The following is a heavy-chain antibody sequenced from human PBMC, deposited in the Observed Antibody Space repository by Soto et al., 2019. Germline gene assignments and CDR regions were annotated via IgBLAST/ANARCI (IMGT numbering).Heavy chain of an antibody. CDR2: IDPSDSYT. V-gene: IGHV5-10-1*01. J-gene: IGHJ6*02. Sequence: GESLKISCKGSGYSFTSYWISWVRQMPGKGLEWMGRIDPSDSYTNYSPSFQGHVTISADKSISTAYLQWSSLKASDTAMYYCSTPSLNDADENYGMDVWGQGTTVTVSS. D-gene: IGHD1-1*01. CDR3: STPSLNDADENYGMDV. CDR1: GYSFTSYW.